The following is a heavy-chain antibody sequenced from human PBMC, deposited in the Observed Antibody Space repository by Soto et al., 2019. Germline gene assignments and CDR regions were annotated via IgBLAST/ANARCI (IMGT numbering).Heavy chain of an antibody. J-gene: IGHJ4*02. V-gene: IGHV4-30-4*01. D-gene: IGHD3-22*01. CDR1: GCSISSGDYY. Sequence: SETMSLTCTFSGCSISSGDYYWSWIRQPPGKGLEWIGYIYYSGSTYYNPSLKSRVTISVDTSKNQFSLKLSSVTAADTAEYYCARTYYHDSSGYYPFDYWGQGTLVTVSS. CDR3: ARTYYHDSSGYYPFDY. CDR2: IYYSGST.